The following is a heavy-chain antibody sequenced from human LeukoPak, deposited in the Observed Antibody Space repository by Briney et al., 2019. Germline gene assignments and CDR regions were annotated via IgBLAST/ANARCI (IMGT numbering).Heavy chain of an antibody. CDR1: GFTFSNAW. J-gene: IGHJ4*02. V-gene: IGHV3-15*01. CDR3: TTDHRGSYYFDY. D-gene: IGHD1-26*01. Sequence: PGGSLRLSCAASGFTFSNAWMSWVRQAPGKGLEWVGRIKSKTDGGTTDYAAPVKGRFTISRDDSKNTLYLQMNSLKTEDTAVYYCTTDHRGSYYFDYWGQGTLVTVSS. CDR2: IKSKTDGGTT.